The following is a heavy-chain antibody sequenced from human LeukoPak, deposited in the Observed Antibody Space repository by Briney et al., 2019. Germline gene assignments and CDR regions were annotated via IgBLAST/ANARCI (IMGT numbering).Heavy chain of an antibody. CDR2: IRQDGSDK. J-gene: IGHJ4*02. CDR1: GFTFSSYW. CDR3: ARTTHDSGGY. D-gene: IGHD4-17*01. Sequence: GGSLRLSCVACGFTFSSYWMTWVRQAPGKGLEWVANIRQDGSDKYYVDSVKGRFTISRDNAKNSLYLQMNSLRAEDTAVYYCARTTHDSGGYWGQGTLVTVSS. V-gene: IGHV3-7*04.